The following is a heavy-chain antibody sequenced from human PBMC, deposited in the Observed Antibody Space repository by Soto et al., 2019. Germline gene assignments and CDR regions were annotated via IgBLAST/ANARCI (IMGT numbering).Heavy chain of an antibody. J-gene: IGHJ4*02. V-gene: IGHV3-7*01. Sequence: EVQLVESGGGLVQPGGSLRLSCAASGFTFSSYWMSWVRQAPGKGLEWVANIKQDGSEKYYVYSVKGRFTISRDNAKNSLYLQMNSLRAEDTAVYYCARDGRYYDFWSGSLYYFAYWGQGTLVTVSS. D-gene: IGHD3-3*01. CDR1: GFTFSSYW. CDR2: IKQDGSEK. CDR3: ARDGRYYDFWSGSLYYFAY.